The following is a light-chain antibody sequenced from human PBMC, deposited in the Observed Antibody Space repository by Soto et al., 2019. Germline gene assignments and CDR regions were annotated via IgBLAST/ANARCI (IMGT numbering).Light chain of an antibody. Sequence: QSALTQPRSVSGSPGQSVTIPCTGASSDIGGYDYVSWYQQHPGKAPKLMIYDVSNRPSGVSNRFSGSKSGNTASLTISGLQAEDEADYYCNSYTTSSTDVFGTGTKVTVL. V-gene: IGLV2-14*01. CDR3: NSYTTSSTDV. CDR2: DVS. CDR1: SSDIGGYDY. J-gene: IGLJ1*01.